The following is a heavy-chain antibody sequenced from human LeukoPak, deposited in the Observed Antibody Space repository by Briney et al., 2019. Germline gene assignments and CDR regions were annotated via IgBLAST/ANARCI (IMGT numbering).Heavy chain of an antibody. CDR3: ARVYDFWSGYWDY. CDR1: GYTFTSYG. J-gene: IGHJ4*02. V-gene: IGHV1-18*01. CDR2: VSAYNGNT. D-gene: IGHD3-3*01. Sequence: ASVKVSCESSGYTFTSYGISWVRQTPGQGLEWMGWVSAYNGNTNYAQKLQGRVTMTTDTSTSTAYMELRSLRSDDTAVYYCARVYDFWSGYWDYWGQGTLVTVSS.